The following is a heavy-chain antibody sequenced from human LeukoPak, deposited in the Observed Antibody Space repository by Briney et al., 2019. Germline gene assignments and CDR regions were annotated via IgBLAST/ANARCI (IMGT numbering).Heavy chain of an antibody. V-gene: IGHV3-30-3*01. CDR1: GFTFSRFA. CDR2: ISNGGSNE. Sequence: GRSLRLSCAASGFTFSRFAMYWVRQAPGKGLEWVAIISNGGSNEYYADSVKGRFTISRDNSKNTLYLQMNSLRAEDTAVYYCARGQLWLLSYWGQGTLVTVSS. J-gene: IGHJ4*02. CDR3: ARGQLWLLSY. D-gene: IGHD5-18*01.